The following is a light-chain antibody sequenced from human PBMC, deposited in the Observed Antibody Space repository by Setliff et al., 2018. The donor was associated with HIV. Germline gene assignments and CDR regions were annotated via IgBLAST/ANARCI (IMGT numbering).Light chain of an antibody. CDR3: SSYTSISTYV. CDR2: GNS. V-gene: IGLV1-40*01. J-gene: IGLJ1*01. CDR1: NSNIGAGYD. Sequence: QSVLTQPPSVSGAPGQRVTISCTGSNSNIGAGYDVHWYQQLPGTAPKLLIYGNSNRPSGVPDRFSGSKSGNTASLTISGLQAEDEADYYCSSYTSISTYVFGTGTKVTVL.